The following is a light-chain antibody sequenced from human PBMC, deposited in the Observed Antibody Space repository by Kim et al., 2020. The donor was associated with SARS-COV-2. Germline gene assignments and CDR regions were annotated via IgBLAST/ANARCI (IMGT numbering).Light chain of an antibody. CDR2: EGS. Sequence: QSITIPCTGTSSDVVSYNLVSWYQQHPGKAPKLMIYEGSKRPSGVSNRFSGSKSGNTASLTISGLQAEDEADYYCCSYAGSSAEEVFGGGTQLTVL. J-gene: IGLJ3*02. CDR1: SSDVVSYNL. V-gene: IGLV2-23*01. CDR3: CSYAGSSAEEV.